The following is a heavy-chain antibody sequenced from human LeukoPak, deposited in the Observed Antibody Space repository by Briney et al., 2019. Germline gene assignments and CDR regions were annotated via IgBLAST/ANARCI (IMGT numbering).Heavy chain of an antibody. CDR3: ARLPGLYFSNFDK. CDR1: GDSFTRSTYY. CDR2: MYHRGSR. D-gene: IGHD2/OR15-2a*01. Sequence: SETLSLTCTVSGDSFTRSTYYWAWIRQTPRKGLEWIATMYHRGSRYYNPSLENRVTMSIDSNRFSLKLRSVTATDSGVYYCARLPGLYFSNFDKWGRGAQVIVSS. V-gene: IGHV4-39*02. J-gene: IGHJ4*02.